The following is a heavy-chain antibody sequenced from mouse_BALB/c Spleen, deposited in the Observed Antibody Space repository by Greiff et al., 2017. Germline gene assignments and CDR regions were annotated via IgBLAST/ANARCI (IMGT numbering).Heavy chain of an antibody. CDR2: IYPGDGDT. V-gene: IGHV1-87*01. CDR3: AREGKYDGYGLDY. J-gene: IGHJ4*01. Sequence: QVQLQQSGAELARPGASVMLSCKASGYTFTSYWMQWVKQRPGQGLEWIGAIYPGDGDTRYTQKFKGKATLTADKSSSTAYMQLSSLASEDSAVYYCAREGKYDGYGLDYWGQGTSVTVSS. D-gene: IGHD2-3*01. CDR1: GYTFTSYW.